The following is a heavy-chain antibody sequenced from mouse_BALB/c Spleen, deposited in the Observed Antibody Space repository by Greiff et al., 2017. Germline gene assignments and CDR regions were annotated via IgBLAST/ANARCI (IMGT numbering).Heavy chain of an antibody. CDR2: IWSGGST. V-gene: IGHV2-2*02. J-gene: IGHJ4*01. CDR3: ATPTVGYAMDY. Sequence: VKLMESGPGLVQPSQSLSITCTVSGFSLTSYGVHWVRQSPGKGLEWLGVIWSGGSTDYNAAFISRLSISKDNSKSQVFFKMNSLQANDTAIYYCATPTVGYAMDYWGQGTSVTVSS. D-gene: IGHD1-1*01. CDR1: GFSLTSYG.